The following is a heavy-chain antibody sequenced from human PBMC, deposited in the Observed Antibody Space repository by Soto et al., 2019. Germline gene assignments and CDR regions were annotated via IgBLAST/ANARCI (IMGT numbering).Heavy chain of an antibody. D-gene: IGHD4-17*01. V-gene: IGHV3-73*02. J-gene: IGHJ4*02. CDR2: IRSHTNNYAT. Sequence: EVQLVESGGGLVQPGGSLKLSCAASGLAFIGSGIHWVRQPSGKGLEWVGRIRSHTNNYATEYAASVKGRFIISRDDSSSTAYLQMNSLQIEDTAVYYCTMPDYGGNSGTGDYWGQGTLVTVSS. CDR1: GLAFIGSG. CDR3: TMPDYGGNSGTGDY.